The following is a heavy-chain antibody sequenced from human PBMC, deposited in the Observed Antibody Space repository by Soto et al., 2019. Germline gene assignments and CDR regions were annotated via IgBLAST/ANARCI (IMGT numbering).Heavy chain of an antibody. CDR3: ARGGGYTASGGNSGFWFDP. V-gene: IGHV4-31*03. J-gene: IGHJ5*02. CDR2: ISSSGSP. D-gene: IGHD5-18*01. Sequence: QVKLQESGPGLVKPSQTLSLTCTVSGDSMSSGGYCWVWIRQHPGKGLEWIGNISSSGSPNPNPSRKSRVSLSVDTSNNQLSLMLISVSVADPAVYSCARGGGYTASGGNSGFWFDPWGQGTLVTVSS. CDR1: GDSMSSGGYC.